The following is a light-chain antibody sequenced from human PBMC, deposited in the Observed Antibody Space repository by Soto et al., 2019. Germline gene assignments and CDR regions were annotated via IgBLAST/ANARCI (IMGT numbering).Light chain of an antibody. CDR3: QQSYRTPFT. CDR1: QDIDIY. Sequence: TQMTQSPSSLSASVGDRVIITCRASQDIDIYLSWYQQKPGKVPKLLIYDKSTLRSGVPSRFSGSGSGTDFTLTINNLQPEDFATYYCQQSYRTPFTFGQGNKV. J-gene: IGKJ2*01. CDR2: DKS. V-gene: IGKV1-39*01.